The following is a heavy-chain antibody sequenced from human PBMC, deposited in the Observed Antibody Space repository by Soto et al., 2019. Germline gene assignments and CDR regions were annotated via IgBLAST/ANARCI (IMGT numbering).Heavy chain of an antibody. D-gene: IGHD2-15*01. CDR1: GFTFSSYA. CDR2: ISGSGGST. J-gene: IGHJ3*02. Sequence: GGSLRLSCAASGFTFSSYAMGWVRQAPGKGLEWVSAISGSGGSTYYADSVKGRFTISRDNSKNTLYLQMNSLRAEDTAVYYCATTGGGKGAFDIWGQGTMVTVSS. V-gene: IGHV3-23*01. CDR3: ATTGGGKGAFDI.